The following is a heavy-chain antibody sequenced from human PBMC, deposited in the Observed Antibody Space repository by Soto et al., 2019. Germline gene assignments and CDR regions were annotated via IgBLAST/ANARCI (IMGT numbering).Heavy chain of an antibody. D-gene: IGHD3-16*01. Sequence: PGGSVSLSCVASGFPFSTSDMNWVRQPPGKGLERISHISYSGRDIRYADSVKGRFTISRDNVNNSLHLHMTSLRVEDTGLYYCARAVVSAYREYDSDWSAPWGQGTPVTVSS. CDR1: GFPFSTSD. CDR2: ISYSGRDI. J-gene: IGHJ5*02. CDR3: ARAVVSAYREYDSDWSAP. V-gene: IGHV3-48*03.